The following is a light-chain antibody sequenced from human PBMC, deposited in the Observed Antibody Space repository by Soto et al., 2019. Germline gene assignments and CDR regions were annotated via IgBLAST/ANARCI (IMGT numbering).Light chain of an antibody. Sequence: DIVMTQSPDSLAVSLGERATINCKSSQSVFYSSNNKNYLAWYQQKLGQPPKLLIYWASTRESGVPDRFSGSGSGTDSTRTISSLQAEDVAVYYCQQYYSTPYTFGQGTKLEIK. V-gene: IGKV4-1*01. J-gene: IGKJ2*01. CDR2: WAS. CDR3: QQYYSTPYT. CDR1: QSVFYSSNNKNY.